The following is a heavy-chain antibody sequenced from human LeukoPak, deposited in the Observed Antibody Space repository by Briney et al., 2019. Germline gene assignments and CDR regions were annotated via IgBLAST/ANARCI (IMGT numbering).Heavy chain of an antibody. J-gene: IGHJ4*02. Sequence: SVKVSCKASVGTFSSYAISWVRQAPGQGLEWMGRIIPIFGRANNAQMFQGRVTITTDESTTTAYMELSSLRSEDTAVYYCARDGCSSTGTRSSGSCFDLYWGQGTLVTVSS. CDR1: VGTFSSYA. CDR3: ARDGCSSTGTRSSGSCFDLY. V-gene: IGHV1-69*05. CDR2: IIPIFGRA. D-gene: IGHD2-15*01.